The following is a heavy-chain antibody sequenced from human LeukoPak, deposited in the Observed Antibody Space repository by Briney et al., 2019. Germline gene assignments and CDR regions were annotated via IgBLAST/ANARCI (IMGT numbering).Heavy chain of an antibody. J-gene: IGHJ4*02. CDR3: ARDRLPATAGY. CDR1: GYTFTSYY. D-gene: IGHD2-2*01. CDR2: INPSGGST. Sequence: GASVKVSCKAPGYTFTSYYMHWVRQAPGQGLEWMGIINPSGGSTSYAQKFQGRVTMTRDTSTSTVYMELSSLRSEDTAVYYCARDRLPATAGYWGQGTLVTVSS. V-gene: IGHV1-46*01.